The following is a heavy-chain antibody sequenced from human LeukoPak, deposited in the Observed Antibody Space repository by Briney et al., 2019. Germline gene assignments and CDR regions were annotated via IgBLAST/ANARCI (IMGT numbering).Heavy chain of an antibody. CDR1: GGSISSYY. CDR2: IYYSGST. Sequence: SETLSLTCTVSGGSISSYYWSWIRQPPGKGLEWIGYIYYSGSTNYNPSLKSRVTISVDTSKNQFSLKLSPVTAADTAVYYCARAWYYYDSSGYYPFDYWGQGTLVTVSS. CDR3: ARAWYYYDSSGYYPFDY. D-gene: IGHD3-22*01. V-gene: IGHV4-59*12. J-gene: IGHJ4*02.